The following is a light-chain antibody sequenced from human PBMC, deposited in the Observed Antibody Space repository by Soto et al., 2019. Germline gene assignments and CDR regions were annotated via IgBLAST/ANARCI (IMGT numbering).Light chain of an antibody. Sequence: QSALTQPASVSGSLGQSITISCTGTSSDVGADNYVSWYQQHPDKAPKLLIFEVTNRPSGVSGRFSGSKSGITASLSISGLQPEDEADYYCTSYSSSSPVLFGGGTKVTVL. J-gene: IGLJ2*01. CDR1: SSDVGADNY. V-gene: IGLV2-14*01. CDR3: TSYSSSSPVL. CDR2: EVT.